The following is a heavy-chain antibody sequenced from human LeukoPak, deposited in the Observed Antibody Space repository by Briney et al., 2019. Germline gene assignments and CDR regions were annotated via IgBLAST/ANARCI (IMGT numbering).Heavy chain of an antibody. D-gene: IGHD1-26*01. V-gene: IGHV3-9*01. CDR3: AKDMGSGSYYYYYGMDV. CDR1: GFTFGDYA. J-gene: IGHJ6*02. Sequence: GRSLRLSCAASGFTFGDYAMHWVRQAPGKGLEWVSGISWNSGSIGYADSVKGRFTISRDNAKNSLYPQMNSLRAEDTALYYCAKDMGSGSYYYYYGMDVWGQGTTVTVSS. CDR2: ISWNSGSI.